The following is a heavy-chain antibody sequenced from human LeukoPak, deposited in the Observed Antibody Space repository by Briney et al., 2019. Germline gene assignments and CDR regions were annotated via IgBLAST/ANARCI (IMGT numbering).Heavy chain of an antibody. CDR2: ISGRDSST. J-gene: IGHJ4*02. D-gene: IGHD3-10*01. Sequence: GGSLRLSCAASGFTFSSYAMNWVRQAPGKGLEWVSAISGRDSSTYYADSVKGRFTISRDNSKNTLYLQMNSLRAEDTAVYYCARAKPKNMVRGLIMRRESRYYFDYWGQGTLVTVSS. CDR1: GFTFSSYA. CDR3: ARAKPKNMVRGLIMRRESRYYFDY. V-gene: IGHV3-23*01.